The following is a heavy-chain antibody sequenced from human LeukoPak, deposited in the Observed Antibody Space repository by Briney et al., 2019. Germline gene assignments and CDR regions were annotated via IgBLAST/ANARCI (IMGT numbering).Heavy chain of an antibody. J-gene: IGHJ5*02. CDR3: ARVGYYDSSGYFRPNWFDP. CDR1: GYTFTSYG. D-gene: IGHD3-22*01. V-gene: IGHV1-18*01. Sequence: ASVKVSCKASGYTFTSYGISWVRQAPGQGLEWMGWISAYNGNTNYAQKLQGRVTMTTDTSTSTAYMELRSLRSDDTAVYYCARVGYYDSSGYFRPNWFDPWGQGTPVTVSS. CDR2: ISAYNGNT.